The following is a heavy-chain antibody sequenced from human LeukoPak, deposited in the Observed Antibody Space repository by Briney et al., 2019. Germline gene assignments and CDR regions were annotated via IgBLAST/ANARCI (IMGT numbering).Heavy chain of an antibody. J-gene: IGHJ4*02. D-gene: IGHD3-9*01. Sequence: ASAKVSCKASGYTFTSYAMNWVRQAPGQGLEWMGWINTNTGNPTYAQGFTGRFVFSLDTSVSTAYLQISSLKAEDTAVYYCARGHLDWSTDGFDYWGQGTLVTVSS. CDR3: ARGHLDWSTDGFDY. V-gene: IGHV7-4-1*02. CDR2: INTNTGNP. CDR1: GYTFTSYA.